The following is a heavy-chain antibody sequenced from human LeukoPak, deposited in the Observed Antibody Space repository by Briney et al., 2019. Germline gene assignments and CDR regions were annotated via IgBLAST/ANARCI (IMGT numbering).Heavy chain of an antibody. D-gene: IGHD2-15*01. Sequence: PSETLSLTCTVSGGSISSSSYYWGWIRQPPGKGLEWIGNIFYSGTTYYNPSLMSRVTISVDTSKNQFSLKIRSVTAADTAVYYCARVLRGGTYYFDYWGKGTLVTVSS. V-gene: IGHV4-39*01. CDR2: IFYSGTT. CDR1: GGSISSSSYY. CDR3: ARVLRGGTYYFDY. J-gene: IGHJ4*02.